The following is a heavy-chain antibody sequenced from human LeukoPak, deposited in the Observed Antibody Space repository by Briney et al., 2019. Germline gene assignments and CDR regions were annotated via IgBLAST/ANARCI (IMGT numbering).Heavy chain of an antibody. J-gene: IGHJ6*03. CDR3: AKQPYNYYYLDV. CDR1: GLTSRDYA. CDR2: IVGDSSKT. Sequence: GGSLRLSCAISGLTSRDYAMTWVRQAPGKGLEWVSTIVGDSSKTYYAASVRGRFTISRDNSNYVLFLHMNSLRAEDTAIYYCAKQPYNYYYLDVWGKGTTVTISS. V-gene: IGHV3-23*01. D-gene: IGHD1-14*01.